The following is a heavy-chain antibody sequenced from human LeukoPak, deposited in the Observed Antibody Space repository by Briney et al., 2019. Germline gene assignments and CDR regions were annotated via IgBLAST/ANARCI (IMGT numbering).Heavy chain of an antibody. J-gene: IGHJ4*02. D-gene: IGHD2-15*01. Sequence: GGSLRPSCAASGFTFSSYAMSWVRQAPGKGLEWVSAISGSGGSTYYADSVKGRFTISRDNSKNTLYLQMNSLRAEDTAVYYCAKAHRGGSGTFDYWGQGTLVTVSS. CDR2: ISGSGGST. CDR1: GFTFSSYA. V-gene: IGHV3-23*01. CDR3: AKAHRGGSGTFDY.